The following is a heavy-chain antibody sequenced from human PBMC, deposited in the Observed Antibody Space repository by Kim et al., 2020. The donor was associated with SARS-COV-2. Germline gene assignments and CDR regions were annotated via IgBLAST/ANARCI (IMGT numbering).Heavy chain of an antibody. Sequence: SETLSLTCTVSGGSISSYYWSWIRQPPGKGLEWIGYIYYSGSTNYNPSLKSRVTISVDTSKNQFSLKLSSVTAADTAVYYCARHVLPGTAMVTLYFDYWGQGTLVTVSS. CDR2: IYYSGST. D-gene: IGHD5-18*01. CDR1: GGSISSYY. J-gene: IGHJ4*02. CDR3: ARHVLPGTAMVTLYFDY. V-gene: IGHV4-59*08.